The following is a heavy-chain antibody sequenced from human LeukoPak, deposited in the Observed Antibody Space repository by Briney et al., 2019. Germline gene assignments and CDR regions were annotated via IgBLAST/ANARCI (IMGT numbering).Heavy chain of an antibody. D-gene: IGHD5-18*01. CDR1: GGSFSGYY. CDR2: INHSGST. Sequence: SETLSLTCAVYGGSFSGYYWSWIRLPPGKGLEWSGEINHSGSTNYNPSLKSRVTVSVDTSKNQFSLKLSSVTAADTAVYYCARGDARGYSYGHFHFDHWGHGTLVTVSS. V-gene: IGHV4-34*01. CDR3: ARGDARGYSYGHFHFDH. J-gene: IGHJ4*01.